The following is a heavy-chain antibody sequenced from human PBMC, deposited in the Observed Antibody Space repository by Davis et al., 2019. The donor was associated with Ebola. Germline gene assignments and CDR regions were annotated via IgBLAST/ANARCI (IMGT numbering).Heavy chain of an antibody. Sequence: SLITSCTCSGNCSSSLWIAWVRQMPGKGLEWMGIIYTGDSDTRYSPSFRGQVTISADNSITTAYLQWSALRASDTAMYYCATDSRMSINSEDWYHLDNWGQGTLVTVSS. V-gene: IGHV5-51*01. CDR1: GNCSSSLW. D-gene: IGHD2-2*01. CDR2: IYTGDSDT. CDR3: ATDSRMSINSEDWYHLDN. J-gene: IGHJ4*02.